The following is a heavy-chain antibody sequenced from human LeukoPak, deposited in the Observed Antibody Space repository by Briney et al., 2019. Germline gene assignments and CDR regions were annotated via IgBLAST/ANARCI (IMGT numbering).Heavy chain of an antibody. CDR3: ARDGDVVVPRSDYYYYYMDV. J-gene: IGHJ6*03. V-gene: IGHV3-30-3*01. Sequence: PGGSLRLSCAASGFTFSSYAMHWVRQAPGKGLEWVAVISYDGSTKYYADSVKGRFTISRDNSKNTLYLQMNSLRPEDTAVYYCARDGDVVVPRSDYYYYYMDVWGKGTTVTVSS. D-gene: IGHD2-2*01. CDR2: ISYDGSTK. CDR1: GFTFSSYA.